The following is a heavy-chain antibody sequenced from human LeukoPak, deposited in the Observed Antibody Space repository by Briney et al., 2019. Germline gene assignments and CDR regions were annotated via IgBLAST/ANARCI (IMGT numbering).Heavy chain of an antibody. CDR2: ISYDGTSK. J-gene: IGHJ6*02. Sequence: GRSLRLSCAASGFTISTYGMHWVRQAPGKGLEWVAIISYDGTSKSYADSVKGRFTISGDNSKNTVYLEMDSLRVEDTAVYYCAKTYCRSGSCHGTSYGMDVWGQGTTISVSS. CDR1: GFTISTYG. V-gene: IGHV3-30*18. D-gene: IGHD2-15*01. CDR3: AKTYCRSGSCHGTSYGMDV.